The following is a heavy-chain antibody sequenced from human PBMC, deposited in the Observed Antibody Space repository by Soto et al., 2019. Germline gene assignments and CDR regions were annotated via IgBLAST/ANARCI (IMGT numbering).Heavy chain of an antibody. CDR2: ISYDGSNK. CDR3: AKDLRVAAAGARYYYYGMDV. V-gene: IGHV3-30*18. D-gene: IGHD6-13*01. Sequence: PGGSLRLSCAASGFTFSSYGMHWVRQAPGKGLEWVAVISYDGSNKYYADSVKGRFTISRDNSKNTLYLQMNSLRAEDTAVYYCAKDLRVAAAGARYYYYGMDVWGQGTTVTVSS. J-gene: IGHJ6*02. CDR1: GFTFSSYG.